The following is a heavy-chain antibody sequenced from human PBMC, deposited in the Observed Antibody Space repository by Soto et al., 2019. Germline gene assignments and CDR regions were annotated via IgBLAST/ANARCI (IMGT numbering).Heavy chain of an antibody. J-gene: IGHJ4*02. CDR1: GFTFSSYA. V-gene: IGHV3-64*01. Sequence: EVQLVESGGGLVQPGGSLRLSCAASGFTFSSYAMHWVRQAPGKGLEYVSAIVSSGGSTYYANSVKGRFTISRDNSKLTLYLQMGSLRAEDMAVYYCARGAERFDYWGQGTLVTVSS. CDR2: IVSSGGST. CDR3: ARGAERFDY.